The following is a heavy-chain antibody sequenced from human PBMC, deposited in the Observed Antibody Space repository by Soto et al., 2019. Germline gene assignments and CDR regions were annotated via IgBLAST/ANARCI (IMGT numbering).Heavy chain of an antibody. Sequence: SETLSLTCTVSGGSISSYYWSWIRQPPGKGLEWIGYIYYSGSTNYNPSLKSRVTISVDTSKNQFSLKLSSVTAADTAVYYCGTLICSGGSCYRAHAFDIWGQGTMVTVSS. CDR2: IYYSGST. CDR1: GGSISSYY. J-gene: IGHJ3*02. CDR3: GTLICSGGSCYRAHAFDI. D-gene: IGHD2-15*01. V-gene: IGHV4-59*01.